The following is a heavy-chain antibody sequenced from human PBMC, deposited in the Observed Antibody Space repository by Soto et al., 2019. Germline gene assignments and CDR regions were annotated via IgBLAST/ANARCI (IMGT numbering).Heavy chain of an antibody. V-gene: IGHV5-51*01. CDR1: GYSFTSYW. CDR2: IYPGDSDT. D-gene: IGHD3-9*01. Sequence: GESLKISCKGSGYSFTSYWIVWVRQMPGKGLEWMGIIYPGDSDTRYSPSFQGQVTISADKSISTAYLQWSSLKASDTAMYYCARRYYDILIGYYYMDVWGKGTTVTVSS. J-gene: IGHJ6*03. CDR3: ARRYYDILIGYYYMDV.